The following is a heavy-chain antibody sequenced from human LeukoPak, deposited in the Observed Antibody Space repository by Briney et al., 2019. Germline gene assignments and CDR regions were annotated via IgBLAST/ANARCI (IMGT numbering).Heavy chain of an antibody. V-gene: IGHV3-11*04. CDR1: GFTFSDYY. Sequence: GGSLRLSCAASGFTFSDYYMTWIRQAPGKGLEWLSYISNTGSTVFYADSVMGRFTVSRDNSEDMLYLQMNSLRAEDTAVYYCAKDTYYNSRSGYYVFDSWGQGSLVTVSS. J-gene: IGHJ4*02. CDR2: ISNTGSTV. CDR3: AKDTYYNSRSGYYVFDS. D-gene: IGHD3-3*01.